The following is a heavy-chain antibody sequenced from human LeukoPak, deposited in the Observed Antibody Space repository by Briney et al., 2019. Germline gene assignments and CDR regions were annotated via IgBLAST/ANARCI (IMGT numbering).Heavy chain of an antibody. Sequence: PSETLSLTCTVSGGSISGYYWSWIRQPAGEGLEWIGRIYNSESINYNPSLKSRVTMSIDTSKNQFSLRLNSVTAADTAVYNCARDRSSSYTRDWFDPWGQGVLVTVSS. CDR2: IYNSESI. J-gene: IGHJ5*02. V-gene: IGHV4-4*07. CDR3: ARDRSSSYTRDWFDP. D-gene: IGHD6-13*01. CDR1: GGSISGYY.